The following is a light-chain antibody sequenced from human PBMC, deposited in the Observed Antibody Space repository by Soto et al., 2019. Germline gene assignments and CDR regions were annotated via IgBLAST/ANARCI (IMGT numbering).Light chain of an antibody. CDR1: SSDVGGYNY. J-gene: IGLJ2*01. CDR3: SSYTSSSTRV. Sequence: QSALTQPASVSGSPGQSITISCTGTSSDVGGYNYVSWYQQHPGKAPKLMIYDVSNRPSGGSNRFSGSKSGNTASLTISGLQAEDEADYYCSSYTSSSTRVVGGGTKLTVL. V-gene: IGLV2-14*01. CDR2: DVS.